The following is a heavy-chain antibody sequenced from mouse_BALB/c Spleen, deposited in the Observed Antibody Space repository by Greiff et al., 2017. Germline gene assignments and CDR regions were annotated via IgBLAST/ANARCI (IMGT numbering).Heavy chain of an antibody. CDR2: IYPYNGGT. V-gene: IGHV1S29*02. CDR1: GYTFTDYN. Sequence: VQLQQSGPELVKPGASVKISCKASGYTFTDYNMHWVKQSHGKSLEWIGYIYPYNGGTGYNQKFKSKATLTVDNSSSTAYMELRSLTSEDSAVYYCATGWWFAYWGQGTLVTVSA. CDR3: ATGWWFAY. J-gene: IGHJ3*01. D-gene: IGHD3-2*02.